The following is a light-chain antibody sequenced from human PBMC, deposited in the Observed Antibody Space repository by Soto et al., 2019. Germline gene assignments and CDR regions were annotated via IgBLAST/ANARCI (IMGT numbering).Light chain of an antibody. CDR1: QTISSW. J-gene: IGKJ5*01. Sequence: DIQMTQSPSTLSGSVGDRVTITCRASQTISSWLAWYQQKPGKAPKLLIYKASTLKSGVPSRFSGSGSGTDFTLTISRLEPEDFAMYYCQQYGSSLITFGQGTRLEIK. V-gene: IGKV1-5*03. CDR3: QQYGSSLIT. CDR2: KAS.